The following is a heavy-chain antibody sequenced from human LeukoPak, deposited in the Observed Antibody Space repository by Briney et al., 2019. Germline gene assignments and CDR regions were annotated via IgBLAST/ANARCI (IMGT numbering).Heavy chain of an antibody. CDR1: GYTFTSYG. D-gene: IGHD2-2*01. J-gene: IGHJ6*02. V-gene: IGHV1-18*01. CDR2: ISAYNGNT. CDR3: ARDIVVVPAAIAQGSYYYYGMDV. Sequence: ASVKVSCKASGYTFTSYGISWVRQAPGQGLEWKGWISAYNGNTNYAQKLQGRVTMTTDTSTSTAYMELRSLRSDDTAVYYCARDIVVVPAAIAQGSYYYYGMDVWGQGTTVTVSS.